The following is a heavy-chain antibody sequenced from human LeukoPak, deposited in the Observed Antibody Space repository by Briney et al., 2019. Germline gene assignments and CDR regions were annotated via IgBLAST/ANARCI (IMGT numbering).Heavy chain of an antibody. CDR1: GFTFSSYA. Sequence: GGSLRLSCAGSGFTFSSYAMNWVRQAPGQGLEWVSAISNTGCSTSDADSVTGRFTISRDNSRSTLYLQMTSLRAEDTALYYCAKDTSIGRYCTNGVCSPFDYWGQGTLVTVSS. V-gene: IGHV3-23*01. CDR3: AKDTSIGRYCTNGVCSPFDY. CDR2: ISNTGCST. J-gene: IGHJ4*02. D-gene: IGHD2-8*01.